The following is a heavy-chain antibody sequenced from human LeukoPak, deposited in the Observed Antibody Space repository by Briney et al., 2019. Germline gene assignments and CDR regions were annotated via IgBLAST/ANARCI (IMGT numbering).Heavy chain of an antibody. CDR2: IKTKTDGGTT. V-gene: IGHV3-15*01. CDR3: ITDRDIAVGGRAFDI. D-gene: IGHD6-13*01. J-gene: IGHJ3*02. Sequence: PGGSLRLSCAASGFTFSNAWMSWVRQAPGKGLEWVACIKTKTDGGTTDYAAHVKGRITISRDDSKKTLYLQMNSLKNEDTAQHYCITDRDIAVGGRAFDIWGQGTMVTVSS. CDR1: GFTFSNAW.